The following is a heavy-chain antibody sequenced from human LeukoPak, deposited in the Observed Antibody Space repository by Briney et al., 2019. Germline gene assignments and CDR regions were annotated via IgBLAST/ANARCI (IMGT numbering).Heavy chain of an antibody. D-gene: IGHD2-15*01. CDR2: INPNSGGT. J-gene: IGHJ5*02. CDR1: GYTFTGYY. CDR3: ARKRYCSGGSCHNWFDP. V-gene: IGHV1-2*02. Sequence: GASVKVSCKASGYTFTGYYMHWVRQAPGQGLEWMGWINPNSGGTSYAQKFQGRVTMTRDTSTSTVYMELSSLRSEDTAVYYCARKRYCSGGSCHNWFDPWGQGTLVTVSS.